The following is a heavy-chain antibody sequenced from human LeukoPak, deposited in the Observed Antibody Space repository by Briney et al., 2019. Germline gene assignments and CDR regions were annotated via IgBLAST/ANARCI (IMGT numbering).Heavy chain of an antibody. D-gene: IGHD2-2*01. CDR2: INPNSGGT. V-gene: IGHV1-2*02. J-gene: IGHJ3*02. CDR1: GGTFSSYA. CDR3: ARAPQTGYCSSTSCPGPFDI. Sequence: ASVKVSCKASGGTFSSYAISWVRQAPGQGLEWMGWINPNSGGTNYAQKFQGRVTMTRDTSISTAYMELSRLRSEDTAVYYCARAPQTGYCSSTSCPGPFDIWGQGTMVTVSS.